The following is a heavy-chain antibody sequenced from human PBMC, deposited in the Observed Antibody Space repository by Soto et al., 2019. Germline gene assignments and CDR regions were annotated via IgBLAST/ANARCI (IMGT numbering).Heavy chain of an antibody. CDR1: GGTFSSYA. CDR3: ARDGGYNQYYYYGMDV. J-gene: IGHJ6*02. CDR2: IIPIFGTA. D-gene: IGHD5-12*01. Sequence: QVQLVQSGAEVKKPGSSVKVSCKASGGTFSSYAISWVRQAPGQGLEWMGGIIPIFGTANYEQKFQGRVTITADESTSTDYMELSSLRSEDTAVYYCARDGGYNQYYYYGMDVWGQGTTVTVSS. V-gene: IGHV1-69*01.